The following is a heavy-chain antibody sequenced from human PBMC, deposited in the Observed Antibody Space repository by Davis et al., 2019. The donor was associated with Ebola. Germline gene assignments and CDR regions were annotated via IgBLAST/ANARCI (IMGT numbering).Heavy chain of an antibody. CDR3: AREGDCDDGTCSSKTNWFDS. CDR2: ISQRENT. D-gene: IGHD2-15*01. J-gene: IGHJ5*01. CDR1: GGSFPSSYW. V-gene: IGHV4-4*02. Sequence: SETLSLTCAVSGGSFPSSYWWSCVRQPPGKGLEWIRQISQRENTVYMPSLKSRITISLDKSKNQFSLKLSSLTAADTAVYYCAREGDCDDGTCSSKTNWFDSWGQGTLVTVSS.